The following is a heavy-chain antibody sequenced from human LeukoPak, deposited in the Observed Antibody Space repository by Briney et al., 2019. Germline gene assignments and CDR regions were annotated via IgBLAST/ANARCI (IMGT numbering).Heavy chain of an antibody. CDR1: GFTFSSYG. V-gene: IGHV3-48*01. J-gene: IGHJ4*02. CDR2: ISSSSSTI. D-gene: IGHD3/OR15-3a*01. Sequence: GGSLRLSCAASGFTFSSYGMSYISSSSSTIYYEDSVKGRFTISRDNSKNTLYLQMNSLRAEDTAVYYCAKALMFFPHRVTFAFDYWGQGTLVTVSS. CDR3: AKALMFFPHRVTFAFDY.